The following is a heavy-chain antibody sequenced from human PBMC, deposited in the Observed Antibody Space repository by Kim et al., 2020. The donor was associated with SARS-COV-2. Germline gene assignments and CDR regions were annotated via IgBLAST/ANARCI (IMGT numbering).Heavy chain of an antibody. D-gene: IGHD1-26*01. J-gene: IGHJ4*02. Sequence: DSGKGRFTIPRDNAKYSLYLQMNSLRAEDTAGYYCARDTAGRAEGSYGDYWGQGTLVTVSS. CDR3: ARDTAGRAEGSYGDY. V-gene: IGHV3-21*01.